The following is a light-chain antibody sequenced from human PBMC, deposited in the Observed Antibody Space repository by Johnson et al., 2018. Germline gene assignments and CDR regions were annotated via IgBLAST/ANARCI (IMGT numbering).Light chain of an antibody. CDR3: GTRDSRLSAGNV. CDR1: SSNIGNNY. J-gene: IGLJ1*01. Sequence: QSVLTQPPSVSAAPGQKVTISCSGSSSNIGNNYVSWYQQLPGTAPKLLIYENNKRPSGIPDRFSGSKSGTSATLGITGLQTGDEADYYCGTRDSRLSAGNVFGTGPKVTVL. V-gene: IGLV1-51*02. CDR2: ENN.